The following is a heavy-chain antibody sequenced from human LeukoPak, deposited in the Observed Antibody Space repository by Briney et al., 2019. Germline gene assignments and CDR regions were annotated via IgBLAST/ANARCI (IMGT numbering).Heavy chain of an antibody. V-gene: IGHV3-23*01. CDR1: GFTFSSYA. CDR2: ISGSGGNT. Sequence: AGGSLRLSCAASGFTFSSYAMSWVRQAPGKGLEWVSGISGSGGNTYHADSVKGRFTISRDNSKSTLYLQMNSLRGDDTAVYYCAKPGRGDGDYWYFDLWGRGTLVTVSS. J-gene: IGHJ2*01. D-gene: IGHD3-10*01. CDR3: AKPGRGDGDYWYFDL.